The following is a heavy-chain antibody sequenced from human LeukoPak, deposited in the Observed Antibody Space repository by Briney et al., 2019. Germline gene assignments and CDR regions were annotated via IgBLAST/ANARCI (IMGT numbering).Heavy chain of an antibody. CDR1: GGSFSGYY. Sequence: SETLSLTCAVYGGSFSGYYWTWIRQPPGKGLEWIGEINRGGDTNYNPSLKSRVTISVDTSKNQFSVKLSSVTAADTAVYFCARTGKNWETGYGMTSGAKGPRSPSP. CDR2: INRGGDT. CDR3: ARTGKNWETGYGMTS. J-gene: IGHJ6*02. V-gene: IGHV4-34*01. D-gene: IGHD7-27*01.